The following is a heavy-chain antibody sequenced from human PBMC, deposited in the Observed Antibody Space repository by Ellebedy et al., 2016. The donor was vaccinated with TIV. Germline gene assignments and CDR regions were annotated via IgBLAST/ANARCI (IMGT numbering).Heavy chain of an antibody. CDR3: TRDLTTLAAAGTGNYYYTMDV. J-gene: IGHJ6*02. V-gene: IGHV3-49*04. CDR2: IRSKAYGGTT. D-gene: IGHD6-13*01. CDR1: GFTFGDYA. Sequence: GESLKISXTASGFTFGDYAMSWVRQAPGKGLEWVSFIRSKAYGGTTEYAASVKGRFTISRDDSKSIAYLQMNSLKAEDTAVYYCTRDLTTLAAAGTGNYYYTMDVWGQGTTVTVSS.